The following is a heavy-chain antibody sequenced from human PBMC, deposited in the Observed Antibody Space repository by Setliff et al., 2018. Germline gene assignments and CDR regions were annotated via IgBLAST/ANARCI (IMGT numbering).Heavy chain of an antibody. J-gene: IGHJ6*02. CDR3: ARARDDGVYYDSSGYYSYYYYGMDV. CDR1: GYSISSGYY. Sequence: SETLSLTCAVSGYSISSGYYWVWIRQPPGKGLDWIGTIYYSGSTYYNPSLKSRVTISVDTSKNQFSLKLSSVTAADTAVYYCARARDDGVYYDSSGYYSYYYYGMDVWGQGTTVTVSS. V-gene: IGHV4-38-2*01. CDR2: IYYSGST. D-gene: IGHD3-22*01.